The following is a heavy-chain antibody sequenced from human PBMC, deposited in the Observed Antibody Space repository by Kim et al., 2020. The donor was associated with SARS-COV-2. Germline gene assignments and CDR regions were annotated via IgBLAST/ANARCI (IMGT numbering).Heavy chain of an antibody. V-gene: IGHV3-23*01. CDR3: AKDHRAAAGAPYYFDS. Sequence: SVKGRTTISRDTSRSTLYLHLSGLRADDTAVYYCAKDHRAAAGAPYYFDSWGQGTLVTVSS. D-gene: IGHD6-13*01. J-gene: IGHJ4*01.